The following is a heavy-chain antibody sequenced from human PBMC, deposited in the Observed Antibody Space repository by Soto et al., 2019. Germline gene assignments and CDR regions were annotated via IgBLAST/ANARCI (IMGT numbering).Heavy chain of an antibody. Sequence: GGSLRLSCAASGFTFSNAWMNWVRQAPGKGLEWVGRIKSKTDGGTTDYAAPVKGRFTISRDDSKNTLYLQMNSLKTEDTAVYYCTNSATYYYDSSGYRVVAFDIWGQGTMVTVSS. J-gene: IGHJ3*02. V-gene: IGHV3-15*07. CDR1: GFTFSNAW. D-gene: IGHD3-22*01. CDR3: TNSATYYYDSSGYRVVAFDI. CDR2: IKSKTDGGTT.